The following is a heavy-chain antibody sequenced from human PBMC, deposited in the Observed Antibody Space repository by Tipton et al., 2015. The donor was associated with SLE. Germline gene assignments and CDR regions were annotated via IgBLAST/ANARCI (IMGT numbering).Heavy chain of an antibody. CDR2: ISWNSGSI. CDR3: TKDDSGVFES. CDR1: GFTFDDYA. Sequence: SLRLSCTDSGFTFDDYAMHWVRQDPRKGLEWVSGISWNSGSIDYADSVKGRFTISRDNNKNSLFLQMNSLRSEDAALYYCTKDDSGVFESWGQGTLVTVSS. V-gene: IGHV3-9*01. J-gene: IGHJ4*02.